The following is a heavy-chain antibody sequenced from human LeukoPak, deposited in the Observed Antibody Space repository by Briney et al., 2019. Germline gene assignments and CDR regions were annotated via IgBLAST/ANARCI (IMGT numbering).Heavy chain of an antibody. J-gene: IGHJ3*02. V-gene: IGHV7-4-1*02. CDR2: INTNTGNP. D-gene: IGHD3-9*01. CDR3: ASAIALDYDILTGQGAFDI. CDR1: GYTFTSYA. Sequence: ASVKVSCKASGYTFTSYAMNWVRQAPGQGLEWMGWINTNTGNPTYAQGFTGRFVFSLDTSVSTAYLQISSLKAEDTAVYYCASAIALDYDILTGQGAFDIWGQGTMVTVSS.